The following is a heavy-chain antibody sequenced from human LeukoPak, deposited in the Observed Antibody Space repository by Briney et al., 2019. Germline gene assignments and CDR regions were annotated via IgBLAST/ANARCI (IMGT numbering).Heavy chain of an antibody. J-gene: IGHJ4*02. D-gene: IGHD3-3*01. CDR1: GGTFNSYV. CDR3: ARGPLRFLGGIDY. V-gene: IGHV1-69*13. Sequence: SVKVSCKASGGTFNSYVISWVRQAPGQGLEWMGGVIPIFGTANYAQKFQGRVTITADESTSTAYMELSSLRFEDTAVYYCARGPLRFLGGIDYWGQGTLVTVFS. CDR2: VIPIFGTA.